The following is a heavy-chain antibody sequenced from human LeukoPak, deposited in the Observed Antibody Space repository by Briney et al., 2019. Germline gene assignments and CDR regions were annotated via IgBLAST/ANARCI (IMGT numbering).Heavy chain of an antibody. CDR1: GYSISSGYY. Sequence: PSETLSLTCTVSGYSISSGYYWGWIRQPPGKGLEWIGSIYHSGSTYYNPSLKSRVTISVDTSKNQFSLKLSSVTAADTAVYYCARESSDDYGDPEYFQHWGQGTLVTVSS. CDR3: ARESSDDYGDPEYFQH. CDR2: IYHSGST. V-gene: IGHV4-38-2*02. D-gene: IGHD4-17*01. J-gene: IGHJ1*01.